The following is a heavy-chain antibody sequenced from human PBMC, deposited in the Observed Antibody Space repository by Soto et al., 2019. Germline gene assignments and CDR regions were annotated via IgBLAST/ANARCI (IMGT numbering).Heavy chain of an antibody. CDR1: GFTFSSSW. CDR3: ARHGVWCFDF. CDR2: INPEGSAE. D-gene: IGHD2-8*02. J-gene: IGHJ4*02. V-gene: IGHV3-7*02. Sequence: EMQLVESGGALVQPGGSLRLSCAASGFTFSSSWMAWVRQAPGTGLEWVANINPEGSAEYYVDSVKGRFTISRDNAKNSLYLQMNSLRLEDTALYYCARHGVWCFDFWGQGTLVSISS.